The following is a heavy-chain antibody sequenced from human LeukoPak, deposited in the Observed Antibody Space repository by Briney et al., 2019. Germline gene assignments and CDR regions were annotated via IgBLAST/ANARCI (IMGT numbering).Heavy chain of an antibody. CDR3: ARHSGYCSSTSCYAEGYYYYYGMDV. D-gene: IGHD2-2*01. V-gene: IGHV5-51*01. CDR2: IYPGDSDT. CDR1: GYSFTSYW. J-gene: IGHJ6*02. Sequence: GESLKISCKGSGYSFTSYWIGWVRQMPGKGLEWMGIIYPGDSDTRYSPSFQGQVTISADKSISTAYLQWSSLKASDTAMYYCARHSGYCSSTSCYAEGYYYYYGMDVWGQGTTVTVSS.